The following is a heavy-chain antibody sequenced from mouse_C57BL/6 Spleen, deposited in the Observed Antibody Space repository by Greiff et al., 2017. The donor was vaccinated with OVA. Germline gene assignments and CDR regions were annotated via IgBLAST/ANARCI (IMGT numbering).Heavy chain of an antibody. CDR2: IDPENGDT. CDR3: TTGYGNSWFAY. Sequence: EVKLQQSGAELVRPGASVKLSCTASGFNIKDDYMHWVKQRPEQGLEWIGWIDPENGDTEYASKFQGKATITADTSSNTAYLQLSSLTSEDTAVYCCTTGYGNSWFAYWGQGTLVTVSA. J-gene: IGHJ3*01. D-gene: IGHD2-1*01. CDR1: GFNIKDDY. V-gene: IGHV14-4*01.